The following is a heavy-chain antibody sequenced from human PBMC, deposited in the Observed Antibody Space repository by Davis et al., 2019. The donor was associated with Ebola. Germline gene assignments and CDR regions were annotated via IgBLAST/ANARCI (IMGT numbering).Heavy chain of an antibody. D-gene: IGHD5-18*01. CDR2: ISSSGSTI. CDR3: ARDFLVDTAR. V-gene: IGHV3-48*03. CDR1: GFTFSSYE. Sequence: PGGSLRLSCAASGFTFSSYEMNWVRQAPGKGLEWVSYISSSGSTIYYADSVKGRFTISRDNAKNSLYLQMNSLRAEDTAVYYCARDFLVDTARWGQGTLVTVSS. J-gene: IGHJ4*02.